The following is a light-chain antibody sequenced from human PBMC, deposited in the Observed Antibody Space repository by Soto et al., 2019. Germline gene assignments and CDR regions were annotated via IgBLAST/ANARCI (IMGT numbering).Light chain of an antibody. J-gene: IGLJ1*01. CDR1: SSGVGGYNY. V-gene: IGLV2-14*01. Sequence: QSVLTQPASVTGSPGQSITISYTGTSSGVGGYNYVSWYQQHPGKAPKLMIYDVSNRPSGVSNRFSGSKSGNTASLTISGLQAEDEADYYCSSYTSSSPPYVFGTGTKVTV. CDR3: SSYTSSSPPYV. CDR2: DVS.